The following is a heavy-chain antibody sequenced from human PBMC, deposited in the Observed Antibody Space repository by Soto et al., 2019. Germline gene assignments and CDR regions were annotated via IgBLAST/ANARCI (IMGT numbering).Heavy chain of an antibody. V-gene: IGHV1-69*13. CDR2: IIPIFGTA. J-gene: IGHJ5*02. D-gene: IGHD6-13*01. Sequence: ASVKVSCKASGDTFSSYAISWVRQAPGQGLEWMGGIIPIFGTANYAQKFQGRVTITADESTSTAYMELSSLRSEDTAVYYCARDSVAAAGTGTNWFDPWGQGTLVTVSS. CDR1: GDTFSSYA. CDR3: ARDSVAAAGTGTNWFDP.